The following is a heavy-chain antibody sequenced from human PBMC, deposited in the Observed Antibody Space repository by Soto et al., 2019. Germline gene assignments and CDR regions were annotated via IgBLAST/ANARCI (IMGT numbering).Heavy chain of an antibody. CDR3: ARTTFYDIFTAYYSLFDY. V-gene: IGHV4-31*03. D-gene: IGHD3-9*01. CDR1: GGSISSGSFY. J-gene: IGHJ4*02. CDR2: ISDSGSS. Sequence: QVQLQESGPGLVKPSQTLTLTCTVSGGSISSGSFYWSWIRQHPGKGLEWIGHISDSGSSYYNPYIESRVTISVDTSKNQFSLKLSAVTAADTAVYFCARTTFYDIFTAYYSLFDYWGQGTLVNVSS.